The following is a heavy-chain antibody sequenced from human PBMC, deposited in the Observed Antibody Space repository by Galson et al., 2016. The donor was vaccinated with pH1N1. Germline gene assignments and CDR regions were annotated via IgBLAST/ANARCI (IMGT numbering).Heavy chain of an antibody. J-gene: IGHJ2*01. CDR1: GYTLSELA. CDR3: ATEYRGSYYVPRYFDL. D-gene: IGHD1-26*01. Sequence: SVKVSCKVSGYTLSELAIHWVRQTPGKGLEWMGGFDPEDDNAFYAQTFEGRVNMTQDTSTDTAYMQLSSLTYGDPAVYYCATEYRGSYYVPRYFDLWGLGTLVSVFS. V-gene: IGHV1-24*01. CDR2: FDPEDDNA.